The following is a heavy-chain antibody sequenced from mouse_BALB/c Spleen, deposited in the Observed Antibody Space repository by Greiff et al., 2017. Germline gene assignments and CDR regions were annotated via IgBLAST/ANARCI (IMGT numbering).Heavy chain of an antibody. V-gene: IGHV3-2*02. CDR2: ISYSGST. Sequence: EVKLMESGPGLVKPSQSLSLTCTVTGYSITSDYAWNWIRQFPGNKLEWMGYISYSGSTSYNPSLKSRISITRDTSKNQFFLQLNSVTTEDTATYYCARSFEGDGGAYWGQGTLVTVSA. CDR3: ARSFEGDGGAY. J-gene: IGHJ3*01. D-gene: IGHD3-3*01. CDR1: GYSITSDYA.